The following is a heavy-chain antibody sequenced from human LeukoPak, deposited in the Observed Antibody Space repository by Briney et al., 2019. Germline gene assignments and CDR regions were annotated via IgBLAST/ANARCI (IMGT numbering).Heavy chain of an antibody. CDR3: ARNPSHQNSNYYYYYGMDV. CDR1: GGSISSGGYY. V-gene: IGHV4-31*03. D-gene: IGHD2-2*01. J-gene: IGHJ6*02. CDR2: IYYSGST. Sequence: SETLSLTCTVSGGSISSGGYYWSWIRQHPGKGLEWIGYIYYSGSTYYNPSLKSRVTISVDTSKNQFSLKLSSVTAADTAVYYCARNPSHQNSNYYYYYGMDVWGQGTTVTVSS.